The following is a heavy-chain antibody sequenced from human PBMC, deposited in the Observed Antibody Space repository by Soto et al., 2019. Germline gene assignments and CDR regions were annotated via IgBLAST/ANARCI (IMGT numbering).Heavy chain of an antibody. CDR1: GGSISSSIYY. V-gene: IGHV4-39*01. CDR2: MYYSGND. Sequence: PSETLSLTCTVSGGSISSSIYYWGWIRQPPGKGLEWIGSMYYSGNDYYNPSLKSRVTTSVDTSKNQFSLKLSSVSAADTAVHYCAGGLTGYVLGDYWGQGTLVTVSS. J-gene: IGHJ4*02. D-gene: IGHD1-20*01. CDR3: AGGLTGYVLGDY.